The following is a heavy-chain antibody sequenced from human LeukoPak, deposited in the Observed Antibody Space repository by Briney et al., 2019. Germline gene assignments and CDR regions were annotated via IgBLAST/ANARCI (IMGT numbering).Heavy chain of an antibody. CDR3: ARDRGYYYYDSSGYYPGSPDY. Sequence: ASVKVSCKASGYTFSGYYMHWVRQAPGQGLEWMGWINPNSGGTKYAQKFQGRVTMTRDTSISTAYMELSRLRSDDTAVYYCARDRGYYYYDSSGYYPGSPDYWGQGTLVTVSS. CDR1: GYTFSGYY. J-gene: IGHJ4*02. CDR2: INPNSGGT. V-gene: IGHV1-2*02. D-gene: IGHD3-22*01.